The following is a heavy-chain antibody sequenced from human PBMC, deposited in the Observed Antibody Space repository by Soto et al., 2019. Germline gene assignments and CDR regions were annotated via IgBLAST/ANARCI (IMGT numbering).Heavy chain of an antibody. CDR3: VKDGHDNGWYPFDF. CDR2: IKEDGTDT. J-gene: IGHJ4*02. Sequence: GGSLRLSCAASGFSFSTFWMNWVRQAPGKGLEWVADIKEDGTDTYYEDSVKGRFTISRDNARETIYLQMNNLRVEDTSVYYCVKDGHDNGWYPFDFWGQGSLVTVSS. V-gene: IGHV3-7*04. CDR1: GFSFSTFW. D-gene: IGHD6-19*01.